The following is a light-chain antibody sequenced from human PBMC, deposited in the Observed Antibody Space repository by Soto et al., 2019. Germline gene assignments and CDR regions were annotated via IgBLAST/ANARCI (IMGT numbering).Light chain of an antibody. CDR3: SSYTSSSSYV. CDR2: DVT. CDR1: SSDFGIYNS. J-gene: IGLJ1*01. Sequence: QSALTQPASVSGSPGQSITLLCTGTSSDFGIYNSVSWYQQHPGKAPKLMIHDVTNRPSGVSDRFSGSKSGNTASLTISGRQAEDEADDYCSSYTSSSSYVFGTGTKLTVL. V-gene: IGLV2-14*01.